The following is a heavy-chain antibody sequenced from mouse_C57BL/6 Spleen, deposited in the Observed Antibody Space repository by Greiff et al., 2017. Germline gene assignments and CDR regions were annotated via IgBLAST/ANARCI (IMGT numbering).Heavy chain of an antibody. CDR3: AEGGTTVVGYFDV. Sequence: VQLQQSGAELAKPGASVKLSCKASGYTFTSYWMHWVKQRPGQGLEWIGYINPSSGYTKYNQKFKDKATLTADKSSSTAYMQLSSLTYEDSAVYYCAEGGTTVVGYFDVWGTGTTVTVSS. V-gene: IGHV1-7*01. J-gene: IGHJ1*03. CDR1: GYTFTSYW. CDR2: INPSSGYT. D-gene: IGHD1-1*01.